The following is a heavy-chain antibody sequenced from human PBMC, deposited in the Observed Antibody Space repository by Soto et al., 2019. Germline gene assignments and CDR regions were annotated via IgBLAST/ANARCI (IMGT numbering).Heavy chain of an antibody. CDR3: ARGQVDTRLFDY. CDR2: IDPSDSYT. J-gene: IGHJ4*02. Sequence: PGESLKISCKGSGYSFTSYWISWVRQMPGKGLEWMGRIDPSDSYTNYSPSFQGHVTISADKSISTAYLQWSSLKASGTAMYYCARGQVDTRLFDYWGQGTQVTVSS. V-gene: IGHV5-10-1*01. CDR1: GYSFTSYW. D-gene: IGHD1-26*01.